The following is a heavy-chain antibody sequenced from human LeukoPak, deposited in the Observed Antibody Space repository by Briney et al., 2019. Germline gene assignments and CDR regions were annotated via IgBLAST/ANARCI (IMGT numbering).Heavy chain of an antibody. V-gene: IGHV1-46*01. J-gene: IGHJ4*02. Sequence: GASVTVSFMASGYTFSSYHVHWVRPAPGQGLEWMGKITPGDGSTTYAQNFQDRVIMTRDTSSSTVYMQLSSLRSEDTAVYYCARDSYCPDYWGQGTLVTVSS. D-gene: IGHD5-18*01. CDR3: ARDSYCPDY. CDR2: ITPGDGST. CDR1: GYTFSSYH.